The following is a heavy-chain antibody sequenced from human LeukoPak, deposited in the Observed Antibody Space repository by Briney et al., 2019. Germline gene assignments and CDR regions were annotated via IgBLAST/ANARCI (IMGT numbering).Heavy chain of an antibody. Sequence: GGSLRLSCAASGFTFRSYVMSWVRQAPGKGLEWVSVIYSGVSTDYADSVKGRFTISRDNSKNTLYLQMNSLRAEDTAVYYCASGETTAFDYWGQGTLVTVSS. CDR1: GFTFRSYV. D-gene: IGHD4-11*01. CDR3: ASGETTAFDY. J-gene: IGHJ4*02. V-gene: IGHV3-66*01. CDR2: IYSGVST.